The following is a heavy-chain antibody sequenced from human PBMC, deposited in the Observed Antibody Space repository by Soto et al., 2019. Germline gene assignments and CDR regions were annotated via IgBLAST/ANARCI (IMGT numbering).Heavy chain of an antibody. CDR2: IWYDGSNK. CDR1: GFTFSSYG. CDR3: ARELSCSGGSCKSYYYYYGMDV. V-gene: IGHV3-33*01. J-gene: IGHJ6*02. D-gene: IGHD2-15*01. Sequence: QVPLVESGGGVVQPGRSLRLSCAASGFTFSSYGMHWVRQAPGKGLEWVAVIWYDGSNKYYADSVKGRFTISRDNSKNTLYLQMNSLRAEDTAVYYCARELSCSGGSCKSYYYYYGMDVWGQGTTVTVSS.